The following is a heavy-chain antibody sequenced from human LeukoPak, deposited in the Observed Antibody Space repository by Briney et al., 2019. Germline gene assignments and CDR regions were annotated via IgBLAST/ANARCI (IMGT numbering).Heavy chain of an antibody. CDR3: ASTYCSGGSCYWALEY. V-gene: IGHV4-59*08. CDR2: IYYSGST. CDR1: GXSISSYY. Sequence: SETLSLTCTVSGXSISSYYWSWIRQPPGKGLEWIGYIYYSGSTNYNPSLKSRVTISVDTSKNQFSLKLSSVTAADTAVYYCASTYCSGGSCYWALEYWGQGTLVTVSS. D-gene: IGHD2-15*01. J-gene: IGHJ4*02.